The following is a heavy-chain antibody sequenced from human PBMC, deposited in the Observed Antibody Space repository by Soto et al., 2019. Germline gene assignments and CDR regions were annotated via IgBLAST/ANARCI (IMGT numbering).Heavy chain of an antibody. V-gene: IGHV1-69*13. CDR1: GGTFSSYA. Sequence: GASVKVSCKASGGTFSSYAISWVRQAPGQGLEWMGGIIPIFGTANYAQKFQGRVTITADESTSTAYMELSSLRSEDTAVYYCARESMGYCSSSLECYLDSWGQGTLVTVSS. CDR2: IIPIFGTA. D-gene: IGHD2-2*01. J-gene: IGHJ4*02. CDR3: ARESMGYCSSSLECYLDS.